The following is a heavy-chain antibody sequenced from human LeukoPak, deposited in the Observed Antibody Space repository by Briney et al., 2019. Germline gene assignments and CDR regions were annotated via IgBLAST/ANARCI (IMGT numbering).Heavy chain of an antibody. J-gene: IGHJ5*02. Sequence: PSETLPLTCAVYGGSFSGYYWSWIRQPPGKGLEWIGEINHSGSTNYNPSLKSRVTISVDTSKNQFSLKLSSVTAADTAVYYCARVHYVWGSYRSNWFDPWGQGTLVTVSS. D-gene: IGHD3-16*02. V-gene: IGHV4-34*01. CDR2: INHSGST. CDR3: ARVHYVWGSYRSNWFDP. CDR1: GGSFSGYY.